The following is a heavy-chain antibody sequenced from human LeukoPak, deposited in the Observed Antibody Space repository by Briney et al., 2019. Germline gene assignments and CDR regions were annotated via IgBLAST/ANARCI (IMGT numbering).Heavy chain of an antibody. V-gene: IGHV3-15*01. Sequence: PGGSLRLSCAASGFTFTVAWMSWVRQAPRKGLEWVGRIKSNSDGGTTDYAAPVKGRFTISRDDSKNTLYLQMNSLKTEDTAVYYCTTDRGYCSSTSCYWGQGTLVTVSS. CDR2: IKSNSDGGTT. J-gene: IGHJ4*02. CDR1: GFTFTVAW. CDR3: TTDRGYCSSTSCY. D-gene: IGHD2-2*01.